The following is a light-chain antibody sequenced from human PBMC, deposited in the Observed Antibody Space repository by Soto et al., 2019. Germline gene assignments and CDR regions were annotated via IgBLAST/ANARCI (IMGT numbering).Light chain of an antibody. CDR2: GNS. Sequence: QSVLTQPPSVSGAPGQRVTISCTGSSSNIGAGCDVHWYQQLPGTAPKLLIYGNSNRPSGVPDRFSGSKSGTSASLAITGLQAEDEADYYCQYYDSSLSAVVFGGGTKLTVL. J-gene: IGLJ2*01. CDR1: SSNIGAGCD. CDR3: QYYDSSLSAVV. V-gene: IGLV1-40*01.